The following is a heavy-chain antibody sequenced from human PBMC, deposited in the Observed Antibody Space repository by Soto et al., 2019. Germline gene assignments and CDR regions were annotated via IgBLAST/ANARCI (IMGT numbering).Heavy chain of an antibody. CDR2: INPNSGGT. D-gene: IGHD5-18*01. CDR1: GYTFTGYY. V-gene: IGHV1-2*02. Sequence: ASVKVSCKSSGYTFTGYYMHWVRQAPGQGLEWMGWINPNSGGTNYAQKFQGRVTMTRDTSISTAYMELSRLRSDDTAVYYCARAGGYSYGRTNYEYYYGLDCCGKGTTVTVYS. CDR3: ARAGGYSYGRTNYEYYYGLDC. J-gene: IGHJ6*04.